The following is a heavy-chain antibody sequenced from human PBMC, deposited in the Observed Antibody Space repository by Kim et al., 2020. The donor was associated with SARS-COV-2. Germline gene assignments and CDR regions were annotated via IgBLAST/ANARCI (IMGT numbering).Heavy chain of an antibody. J-gene: IGHJ6*02. V-gene: IGHV3-64D*09. Sequence: VKGRFTISRDNSKNTLYLQMSSLRAEDTAVYYCVKTGWGGVPASYGMDVWGQGTTVTVSS. D-gene: IGHD2-2*01. CDR3: VKTGWGGVPASYGMDV.